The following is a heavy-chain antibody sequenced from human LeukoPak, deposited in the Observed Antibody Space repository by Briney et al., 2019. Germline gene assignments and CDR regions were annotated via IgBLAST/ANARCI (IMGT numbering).Heavy chain of an antibody. D-gene: IGHD6-6*01. CDR3: ARDFQGIAARPLDY. Sequence: GGSLRLSCAASGFTFSSYAMHWVRQAPGKGLEWVANIKQDGSEKYYVDSVKGRFTISRDNAKNSLYLQMNSLRAEDTAVYYCARDFQGIAARPLDYWGQGTLVTVSS. CDR1: GFTFSSYA. CDR2: IKQDGSEK. V-gene: IGHV3-7*01. J-gene: IGHJ4*02.